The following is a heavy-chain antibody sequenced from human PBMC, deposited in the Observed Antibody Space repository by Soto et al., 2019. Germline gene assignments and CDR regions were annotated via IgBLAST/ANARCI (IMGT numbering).Heavy chain of an antibody. CDR1: GGSITSGAYY. CDR2: IHYSGRT. V-gene: IGHV4-31*11. D-gene: IGHD3-22*01. Sequence: KTSETLSLTCAVSGGSITSGAYYWTWIRQHPGKGLEWIAYIHYSGRTYYNPSLKSRVTISVDTSNNQFSLKLSSVTAADTAVYYCARYYFDSSGYSNWFDPWGQGTLVTVSS. J-gene: IGHJ5*02. CDR3: ARYYFDSSGYSNWFDP.